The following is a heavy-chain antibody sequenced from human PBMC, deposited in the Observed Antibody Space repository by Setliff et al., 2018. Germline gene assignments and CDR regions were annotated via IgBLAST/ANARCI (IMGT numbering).Heavy chain of an antibody. CDR3: ANSRVTNFRGHLYLPRGLDV. J-gene: IGHJ6*02. CDR2: IQHDGENK. CDR1: GFSFESHG. V-gene: IGHV3-30*02. D-gene: IGHD3-16*01. Sequence: SLKISCAASGFSFESHGMHWVRQAPGKGLEWVAFIQHDGENKFYADSVKGRLTVSRDNSKNTLYLEMDGLRPEDTAVYYCANSRVTNFRGHLYLPRGLDVWGQGTTVTVSS.